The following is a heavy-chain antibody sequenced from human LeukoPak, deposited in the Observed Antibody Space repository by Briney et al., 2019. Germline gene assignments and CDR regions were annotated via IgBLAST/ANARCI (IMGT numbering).Heavy chain of an antibody. J-gene: IGHJ4*02. Sequence: ASVKVSCKAPGYTFTGYYMHWVRQAPGQGLEWMGWINPNSGGTNYARKFQGRVTMTRDTSISTAYMELSRLRSDDTAVYYCARSFPGYSSSWLDYWGQGTLVTVSS. CDR1: GYTFTGYY. CDR2: INPNSGGT. D-gene: IGHD6-13*01. CDR3: ARSFPGYSSSWLDY. V-gene: IGHV1-2*02.